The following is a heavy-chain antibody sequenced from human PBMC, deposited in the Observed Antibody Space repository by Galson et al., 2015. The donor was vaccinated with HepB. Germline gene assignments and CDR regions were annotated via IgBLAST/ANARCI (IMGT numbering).Heavy chain of an antibody. CDR1: GYSFTSYW. Sequence: QSGAEVKKPGESLKISCKGSGYSFTSYWIGWVRQMPGKGLEWMGIIYPGDSDTRYSPSFQGQVTISADKSISTAYLQWSSLKASDTAMYYCARHPSIAARRYCGGDCLGNGFDYWGQGTLVTVSS. D-gene: IGHD2-21*02. CDR2: IYPGDSDT. CDR3: ARHPSIAARRYCGGDCLGNGFDY. V-gene: IGHV5-51*01. J-gene: IGHJ4*02.